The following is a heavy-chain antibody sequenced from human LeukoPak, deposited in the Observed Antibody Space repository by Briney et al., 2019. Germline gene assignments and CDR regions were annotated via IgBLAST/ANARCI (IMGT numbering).Heavy chain of an antibody. V-gene: IGHV3-23*01. CDR3: ARAIQYRFDP. J-gene: IGHJ5*02. CDR1: EFTFSNFA. CDR2: ISGNGGRT. D-gene: IGHD2/OR15-2a*01. Sequence: GGSLRLSCAASEFTFSNFAMNWVRQAPGKGLEWVSGISGNGGRTYYADSVQGRFTISRDNSKNTLYLQMSSLRAEDTAVYYCARAIQYRFDPWGQGTLVTVSS.